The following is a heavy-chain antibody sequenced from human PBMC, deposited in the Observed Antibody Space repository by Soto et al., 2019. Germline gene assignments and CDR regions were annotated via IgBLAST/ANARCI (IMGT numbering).Heavy chain of an antibody. CDR2: IYNSGNI. J-gene: IGHJ4*02. CDR1: GASFNSDY. V-gene: IGHV4-59*08. Sequence: SETLSLTCTVSGASFNSDYWNWIRQPPGKGLEWIGYIYNSGNIKQNPSLKSRVTISVDTSKNQFSLNLISVTAADTAVYYCARGKDPSWRFDYWGRGTLVTVSS. CDR3: ARGKDPSWRFDY. D-gene: IGHD3-3*01.